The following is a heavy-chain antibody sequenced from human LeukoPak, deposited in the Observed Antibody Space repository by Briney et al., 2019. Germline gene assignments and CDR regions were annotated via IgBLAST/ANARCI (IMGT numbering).Heavy chain of an antibody. CDR1: GGSFSGYY. J-gene: IGHJ5*02. D-gene: IGHD3-10*01. CDR2: INHSGST. CDR3: ARVAITMVRGGWFDP. Sequence: SETLSLTCAVYGGSFSGYYLSWIRQPPGKGLGWIGEINHSGSTNYNPSLKSRVTISVDTSKNQFSLKLSSVTAADTAVYYCARVAITMVRGGWFDPWGQGTLVTVSS. V-gene: IGHV4-34*01.